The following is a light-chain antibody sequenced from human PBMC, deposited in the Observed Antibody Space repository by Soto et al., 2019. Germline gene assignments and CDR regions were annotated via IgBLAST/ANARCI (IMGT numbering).Light chain of an antibody. CDR3: QRYNNWPYT. J-gene: IGKJ2*01. Sequence: EIVMTQPPVTLSVSPGDRAALSCRASESVYSYLAWYQQQPGQPPRLLIYDASTRATGVPARFSGSGSGTEFTLTISSLQSEDFAVYYCQRYNNWPYTFGQGTKVDIK. CDR1: ESVYSY. V-gene: IGKV3-15*01. CDR2: DAS.